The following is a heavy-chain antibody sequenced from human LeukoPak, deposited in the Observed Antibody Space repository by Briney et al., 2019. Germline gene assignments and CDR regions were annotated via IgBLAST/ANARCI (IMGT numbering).Heavy chain of an antibody. CDR2: MNPNSGNT. V-gene: IGHV1-8*01. D-gene: IGHD3-10*01. Sequence: ASVKVSCKASGYTFTSNDINWVRQATGQGLEWMGWMNPNSGNTGYAQKFKGRLTMTRNTSVSTAYMELSSLRSEDTAVYYCARGASGRPTDYWGQGSLVTVSS. CDR3: ARGASGRPTDY. CDR1: GYTFTSND. J-gene: IGHJ4*02.